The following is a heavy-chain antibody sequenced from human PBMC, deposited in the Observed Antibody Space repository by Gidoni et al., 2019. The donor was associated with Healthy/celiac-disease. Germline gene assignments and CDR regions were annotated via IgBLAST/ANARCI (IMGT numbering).Heavy chain of an antibody. J-gene: IGHJ2*01. Sequence: QVQLQESGPGLVKPSETLSLTCTVSGGSISSYYWSWIRQPPGKGLEWIGYIYYSGSTNYNPSLKSRVTISVDTSKNQFSLKLSSVTAADTAVYYCARQGLWFGALGWYFDLWGRGTLVTVSS. CDR2: IYYSGST. V-gene: IGHV4-59*08. CDR3: ARQGLWFGALGWYFDL. CDR1: GGSISSYY. D-gene: IGHD3-10*01.